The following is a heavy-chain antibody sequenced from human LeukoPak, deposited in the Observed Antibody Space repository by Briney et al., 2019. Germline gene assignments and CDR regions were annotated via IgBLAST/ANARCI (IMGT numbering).Heavy chain of an antibody. CDR3: ARDFRMGIVATLGY. CDR1: GYTFTSYG. V-gene: IGHV1-18*01. CDR2: ISSYNGDT. Sequence: ASVKVSCKASGYTFTSYGIIWVRQAPGQGLEWMGWISSYNGDTKYAQKLQGRVTMTTDTSTSTAYMELRSLRSDDTAVYYCARDFRMGIVATLGYWGQGTLVTVSS. J-gene: IGHJ4*02. D-gene: IGHD5-12*01.